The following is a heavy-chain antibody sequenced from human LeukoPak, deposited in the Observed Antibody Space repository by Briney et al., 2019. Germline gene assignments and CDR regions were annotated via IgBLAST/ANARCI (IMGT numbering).Heavy chain of an antibody. V-gene: IGHV4-34*01. CDR2: INHSETT. CDR3: ARGRRYYSGSGFYY. CDR1: GGSFSDYY. Sequence: PSETLSLTCAVYGGSFSDYYWTWIRQSPGKGLEWIGEINHSETTNYNPSLKSRVTMSVDTSKKQFSPKLTSVTAADTPMYYCARGRRYYSGSGFYYWGQGTLVTVSS. J-gene: IGHJ4*02. D-gene: IGHD3-10*01.